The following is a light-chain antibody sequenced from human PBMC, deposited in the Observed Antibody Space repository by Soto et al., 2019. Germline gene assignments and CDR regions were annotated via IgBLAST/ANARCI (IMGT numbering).Light chain of an antibody. V-gene: IGLV2-18*02. Sequence: QSVLTQPPSVSGSPGQSVTISCTGTSSDVGSYNRVSWYQQPPGTAPKLMIYEVSNRPSGVPDRFSGSKSGNTASLTISGLQAEDEADYYSSSFTTTSTWVFGGGTKLTVL. CDR2: EVS. J-gene: IGLJ3*02. CDR1: SSDVGSYNR. CDR3: SSFTTTSTWV.